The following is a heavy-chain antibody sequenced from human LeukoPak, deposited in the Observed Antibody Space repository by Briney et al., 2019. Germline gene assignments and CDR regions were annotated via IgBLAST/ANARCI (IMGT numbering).Heavy chain of an antibody. V-gene: IGHV4-59*10. J-gene: IGHJ3*02. Sequence: PSETLSLTCAVYGGSFSGYYWSWIRQPAGKGLEWIGRIYTSGSTNYNPSLKSRVTISVDTSKNQFSLKLSSVTAAGTAVYYCARGRNKGAQVLRYFDWRQHYAFDIWGQGTMVTVSS. CDR2: IYTSGST. CDR1: GGSFSGYY. CDR3: ARGRNKGAQVLRYFDWRQHYAFDI. D-gene: IGHD3-9*01.